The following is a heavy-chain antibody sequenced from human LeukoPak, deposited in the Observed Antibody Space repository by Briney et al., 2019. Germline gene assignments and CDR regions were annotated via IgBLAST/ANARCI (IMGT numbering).Heavy chain of an antibody. CDR2: INPNSDGT. J-gene: IGHJ4*02. CDR3: ARKRIAAPIDY. CDR1: VYTFTGYY. V-gene: IGHV1-2*02. D-gene: IGHD6-6*01. Sequence: ASVKVSCKSSVYTFTGYYMHWVRQAPGQGLEWMGWINPNSDGTNSAQKFQGRVTMTRDTSISTVYMELSSLRPDDTAVYYCARKRIAAPIDYWGQGTLVTVSS.